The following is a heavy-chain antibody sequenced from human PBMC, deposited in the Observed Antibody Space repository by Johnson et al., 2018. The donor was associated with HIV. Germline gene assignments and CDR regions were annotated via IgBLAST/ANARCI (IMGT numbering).Heavy chain of an antibody. D-gene: IGHD3-22*01. J-gene: IGHJ3*02. CDR1: GFTFNIYG. CDR2: ISYDGSNK. CDR3: AREGPVAYYDSSGDAFDI. Sequence: QVQLVESAGGVVHPGRSLRLSCAASGFTFNIYGMHWVRQAPGKGLEWVAVISYDGSNKFYADSVKGRFTISRDNSKNTLYLQMNGLRAEDTAVYYCAREGPVAYYDSSGDAFDIWGQGTMVTVSS. V-gene: IGHV3-30*03.